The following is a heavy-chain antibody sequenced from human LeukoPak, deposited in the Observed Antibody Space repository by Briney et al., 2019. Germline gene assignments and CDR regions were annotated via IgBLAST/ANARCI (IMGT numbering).Heavy chain of an antibody. CDR1: GGSFSGYY. Sequence: ASETLSLTCAVYGGSFSGYYWSWIRQPPGKGLEWIGEINHSGGTNYNPSLKSRVTISVDTSKNQFSLKLSSVTAADTAVYYCARERNPNMITFGGVIAAIDYWGQGTLVTASS. V-gene: IGHV4-34*01. CDR2: INHSGGT. D-gene: IGHD3-16*02. J-gene: IGHJ4*02. CDR3: ARERNPNMITFGGVIAAIDY.